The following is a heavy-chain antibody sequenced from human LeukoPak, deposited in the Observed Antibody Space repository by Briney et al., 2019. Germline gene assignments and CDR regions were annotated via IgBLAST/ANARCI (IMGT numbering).Heavy chain of an antibody. Sequence: SETLSLTCTVSGGSISSGGYYWSWIRQHPGKGLEWIGYIYYSGSTYYNPSLKSRVTISVDTSKNQFSLKLSSVTAADTAVYYCAGSFHYYDSSGYPFGAFDVWGQGTMVTVSS. CDR2: IYYSGST. CDR3: AGSFHYYDSSGYPFGAFDV. V-gene: IGHV4-31*03. D-gene: IGHD3-22*01. CDR1: GGSISSGGYY. J-gene: IGHJ3*01.